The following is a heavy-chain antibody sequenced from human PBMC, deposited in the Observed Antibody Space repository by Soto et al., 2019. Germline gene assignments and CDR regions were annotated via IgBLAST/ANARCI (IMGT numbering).Heavy chain of an antibody. V-gene: IGHV3-11*06. CDR1: GFTFSDYY. J-gene: IGHJ4*02. CDR2: ISSSSSYT. CDR3: ARVTLDSSGYYSGDY. Sequence: SLRLSCAASGFTFSDYYMSWIRQAPGKGLEWVSYISSSSSYTNYADSVKGRFTISRDNAKNSLYLQMNSLRAEDTAVYYCARVTLDSSGYYSGDYWGQGTLVTVSS. D-gene: IGHD3-22*01.